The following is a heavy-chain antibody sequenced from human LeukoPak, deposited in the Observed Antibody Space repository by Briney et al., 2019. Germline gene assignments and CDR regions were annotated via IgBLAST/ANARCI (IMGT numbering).Heavy chain of an antibody. J-gene: IGHJ6*02. CDR1: GFTFSSYW. CDR3: ARYSSSWYYYHYGMDV. D-gene: IGHD6-13*01. CDR2: IKQDGSEK. Sequence: GGSLRLSCAASGFTFSSYWMSWVRQAPGKGLEWVANIKQDGSEKYYVDSVKGRFTISRDNAKNSLYLQMNSLRAEDTAVYYCARYSSSWYYYHYGMDVWGQGTTVTVSS. V-gene: IGHV3-7*03.